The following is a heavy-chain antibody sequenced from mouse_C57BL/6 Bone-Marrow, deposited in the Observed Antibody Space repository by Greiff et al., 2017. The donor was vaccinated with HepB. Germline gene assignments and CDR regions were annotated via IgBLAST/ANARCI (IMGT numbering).Heavy chain of an antibody. CDR3: ARLGAVYFDF. V-gene: IGHV1-59*01. J-gene: IGHJ2*01. CDR1: GYTFTSYW. CDR2: IDPSDSYT. Sequence: VQLQQPGAELVRPGTSVKLSCKASGYTFTSYWMHWVKQRPGQGLEWIGVIDPSDSYTNYNQKFKGKATLTVDTSSSTAYMQLSSLTSEDSAVYYCARLGAVYFDFWGQGTTLPVSS.